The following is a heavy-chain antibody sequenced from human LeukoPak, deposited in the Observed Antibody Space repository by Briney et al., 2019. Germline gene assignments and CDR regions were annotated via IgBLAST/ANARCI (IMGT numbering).Heavy chain of an antibody. Sequence: GGSLRLSCAASGFTFSAYTMYWVRQATGKGLEYVAGINPNGYSTHYAESVKGRLIISRDNSKSTLDLQMGSLRPEDTAVYYCGREPAVYHYNDAGYNDLWGQGILVSVSS. D-gene: IGHD3-9*01. J-gene: IGHJ5*02. CDR1: GFTFSAYT. CDR2: INPNGYST. V-gene: IGHV3-64*02. CDR3: GREPAVYHYNDAGYNDL.